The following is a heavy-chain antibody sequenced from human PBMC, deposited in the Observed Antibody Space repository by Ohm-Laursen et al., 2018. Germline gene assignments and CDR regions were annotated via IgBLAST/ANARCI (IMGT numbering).Heavy chain of an antibody. J-gene: IGHJ3*02. D-gene: IGHD1-26*01. Sequence: SLRLSCAASGFTFSSYSMNWVRQAPGKALEWVSSISSSSSYIYYSDSVKCRFTISRDHAKNSLYLQMNSLSAEDTAVYYCARVSKQWELLLDGFDNWGQGTMVTVSS. CDR1: GFTFSSYS. CDR2: ISSSSSYI. V-gene: IGHV3-21*04. CDR3: ARVSKQWELLLDGFDN.